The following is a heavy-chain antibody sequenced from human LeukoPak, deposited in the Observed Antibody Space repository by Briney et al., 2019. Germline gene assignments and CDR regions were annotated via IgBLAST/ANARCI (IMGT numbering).Heavy chain of an antibody. Sequence: SETLSLTCTVSGGSISSSSYYWGWIRQPPGKGLEWIGSIYYSGNTYYNPSLRGRVTISVDTSKNQFSLKLSSVTAADTAVYYCARTNQISETAFDIWGQGTMVIVSS. J-gene: IGHJ3*02. CDR1: GGSISSSSYY. D-gene: IGHD1-14*01. V-gene: IGHV4-39*07. CDR2: IYYSGNT. CDR3: ARTNQISETAFDI.